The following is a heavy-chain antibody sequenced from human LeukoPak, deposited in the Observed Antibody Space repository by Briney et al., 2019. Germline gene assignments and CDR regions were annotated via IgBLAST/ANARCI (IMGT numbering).Heavy chain of an antibody. J-gene: IGHJ6*02. V-gene: IGHV6-1*01. Sequence: SQTLSLTCALSGDSLSGNTVAWNWIRQSPSRGLEWLGRTYYRNSRWYSDYAGSIKSRLTISPDTSENQFSLHLTSVTPDDTAVYYCARVRTTRPPYYYFGLDVWGQGTAVTVSS. CDR3: ARVRTTRPPYYYFGLDV. CDR1: GDSLSGNTVA. CDR2: TYYRNSRWYS. D-gene: IGHD1-1*01.